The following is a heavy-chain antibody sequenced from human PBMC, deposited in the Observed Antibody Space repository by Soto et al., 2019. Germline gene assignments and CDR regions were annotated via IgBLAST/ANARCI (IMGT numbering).Heavy chain of an antibody. CDR2: IYYSGST. D-gene: IGHD1-7*01. CDR3: ARRHHNWNFLRGWFDP. CDR1: GGSISSYY. J-gene: IGHJ5*02. Sequence: SETLSLTCTVSGGSISSYYWSWIRQPPGKGLEWIGYIYYSGSTNYNPSLKSRVTISVDTSKNQFSLKLSSVTAADTAVYYCARRHHNWNFLRGWFDPWGQGTLVTVSS. V-gene: IGHV4-59*08.